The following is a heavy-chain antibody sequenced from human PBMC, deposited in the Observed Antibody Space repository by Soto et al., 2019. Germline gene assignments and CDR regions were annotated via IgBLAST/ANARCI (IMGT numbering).Heavy chain of an antibody. D-gene: IGHD4-4*01. CDR2: IYYSGST. J-gene: IGHJ6*02. V-gene: IGHV4-31*03. Sequence: QVQLQESGPGLVKPSQTLSLTCTVSGGSISSGGYYWSWIRQHPGKGLEWLGYIYYSGSTYYNPSVKCRVTKAVDASKSQFSLKLSSVTAADTAVYLCARAHLRVTIEGYYYYGMDVWGHGTTVTVSS. CDR3: ARAHLRVTIEGYYYYGMDV. CDR1: GGSISSGGYY.